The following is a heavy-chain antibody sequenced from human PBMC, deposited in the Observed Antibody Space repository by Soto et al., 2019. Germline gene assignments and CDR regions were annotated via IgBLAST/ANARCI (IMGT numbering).Heavy chain of an antibody. CDR2: ISAYNGNT. J-gene: IGHJ5*02. CDR3: ARAVNDYGDSGNWFDP. D-gene: IGHD4-17*01. CDR1: GYTFTSYG. V-gene: IGHV1-18*01. Sequence: QVQLVQSGAEVKKPGASVKVSCKASGYTFTSYGISWVRQAPGQGLEWMGWISAYNGNTNYAQKLQGRVTMTTDTATSTAYMELRSLRSDDTAGYYCARAVNDYGDSGNWFDPWGQGTLVTVSS.